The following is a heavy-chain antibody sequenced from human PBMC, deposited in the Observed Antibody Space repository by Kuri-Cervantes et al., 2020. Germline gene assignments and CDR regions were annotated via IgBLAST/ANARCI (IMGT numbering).Heavy chain of an antibody. Sequence: LSLTCAASGFTFSSYWMSWVRQAPRKGLEWVASIKQDGSEKYYVDSVKGRFTISRDNAKNSLYLQMNSLRAEDTAVYYCARSVPRLDYWGQGTLVTVSS. V-gene: IGHV3-7*01. J-gene: IGHJ4*02. CDR1: GFTFSSYW. CDR3: ARSVPRLDY. D-gene: IGHD4-11*01. CDR2: IKQDGSEK.